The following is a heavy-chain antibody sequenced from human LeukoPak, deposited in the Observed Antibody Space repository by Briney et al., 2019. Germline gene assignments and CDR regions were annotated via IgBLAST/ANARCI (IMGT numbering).Heavy chain of an antibody. CDR3: ANYGYNWNSY. CDR1: GLTFSGHW. CDR2: IKSDGSEK. V-gene: IGHV3-7*03. J-gene: IGHJ4*02. D-gene: IGHD1-7*01. Sequence: GGSLRLSCTASGLTFSGHWMTWVRQTPGKGLEWVASIKSDGSEKYYVYSVRGRFTSSRDDAHTSLYLQMNSLRVEDTAVYYCANYGYNWNSYWGQGALVTVSS.